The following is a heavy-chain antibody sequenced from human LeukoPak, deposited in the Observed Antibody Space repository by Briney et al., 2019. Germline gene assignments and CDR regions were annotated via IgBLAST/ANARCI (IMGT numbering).Heavy chain of an antibody. CDR3: AREKYEGSGSHYFALDI. Sequence: GRSLRLSCEASGRTIGLYGMFWDRQAPGKGLEWVAAIWFDGSNKYYADSVKGRFTISRDNSRNTVLLQMDSLSAEDTAVYYCAREKYEGSGSHYFALDIWGQGTMVIVSS. CDR1: GRTIGLYG. J-gene: IGHJ3*02. V-gene: IGHV3-33*07. CDR2: IWFDGSNK. D-gene: IGHD3-10*01.